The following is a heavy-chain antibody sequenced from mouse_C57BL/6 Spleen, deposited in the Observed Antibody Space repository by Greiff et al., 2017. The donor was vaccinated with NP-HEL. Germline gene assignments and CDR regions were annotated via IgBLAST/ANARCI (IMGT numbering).Heavy chain of an antibody. CDR3: ARWGGNYGYFDY. D-gene: IGHD2-1*01. CDR1: GYAFTNYL. Sequence: VQLQQSGAELVRPGTSVKVSCKASGYAFTNYLIEWVKQRPGQGLEWIGVINPGSGGTNYNEKFKGKATLTADKSSSTAYMQLSSLTSEDSAVYFCARWGGNYGYFDYWGQGTTLTVSS. CDR2: INPGSGGT. V-gene: IGHV1-54*01. J-gene: IGHJ2*01.